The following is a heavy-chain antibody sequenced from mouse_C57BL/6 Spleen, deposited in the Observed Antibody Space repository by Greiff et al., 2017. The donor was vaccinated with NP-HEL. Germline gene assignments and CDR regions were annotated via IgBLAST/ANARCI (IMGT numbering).Heavy chain of an antibody. J-gene: IGHJ3*01. CDR2: FYPGSGSI. CDR1: GYTFTEYT. V-gene: IGHV1-62-2*01. CDR3: ARHEDRGYYSNYEFAY. D-gene: IGHD2-5*01. Sequence: VQGVESGAELVKPGASVKLSCKASGYTFTEYTIHWVKQRSGQGLEWIGWFYPGSGSIKYNEKFKDKATLTADKSSSTVYMELSRLTSEDSAVYFCARHEDRGYYSNYEFAYWGQGTLVTVSA.